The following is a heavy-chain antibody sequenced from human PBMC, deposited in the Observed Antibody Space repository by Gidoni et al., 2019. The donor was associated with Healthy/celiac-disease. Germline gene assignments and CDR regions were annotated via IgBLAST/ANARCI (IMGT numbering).Heavy chain of an antibody. D-gene: IGHD3-10*01. Sequence: EVQLVESGGGLVQPGRSLRLSCEASGFTFDDYAMPWVRQAPGKGLEWVSGISWNSGSIGYADSVKGRFTISRDNAKNSLYLQMNSLRAEDTALYYCAKSPMIRGVPHDWYFDLWGRGTLVTVSS. V-gene: IGHV3-9*01. CDR1: GFTFDDYA. CDR2: ISWNSGSI. J-gene: IGHJ2*01. CDR3: AKSPMIRGVPHDWYFDL.